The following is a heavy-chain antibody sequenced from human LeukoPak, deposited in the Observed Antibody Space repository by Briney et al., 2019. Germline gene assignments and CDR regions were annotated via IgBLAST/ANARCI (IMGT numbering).Heavy chain of an antibody. D-gene: IGHD5-18*01. V-gene: IGHV4-59*01. CDR1: GGSISSYY. CDR2: IYYSGST. Sequence: SXTLSXTCTVSGGSISSYYWNWIRQPPGKGLEWIGYIYYSGSTNYNPSLKSRVTISVDTSKNQFSLNLTSVTAADTAVYYCARFXPQGYXWGGYNRFDPWGQGTLVTVSS. J-gene: IGHJ5*02. CDR3: ARFXPQGYXWGGYNRFDP.